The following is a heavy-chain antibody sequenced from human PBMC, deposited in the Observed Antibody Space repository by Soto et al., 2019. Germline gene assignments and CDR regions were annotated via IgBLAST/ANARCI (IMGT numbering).Heavy chain of an antibody. Sequence: XGSLSLSFAASGFSVSSYAMSWVRQAPGKGLEWVSAISGSDNSTYYADSVKGRFTISRDNSKNTLYLQMSSLRADDTAVYYCAPMGVWGQRTTVTVSS. V-gene: IGHV3-23*01. CDR3: APMGV. CDR2: ISGSDNST. CDR1: GFSVSSYA. J-gene: IGHJ6*02.